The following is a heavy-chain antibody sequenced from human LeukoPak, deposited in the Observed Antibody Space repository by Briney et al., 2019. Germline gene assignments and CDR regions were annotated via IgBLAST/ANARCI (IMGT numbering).Heavy chain of an antibody. CDR2: IKPDGSEE. CDR3: PKPSRSSSNEY. CDR1: GFTFSTYW. V-gene: IGHV3-7*05. D-gene: IGHD6-13*01. Sequence: GGSLRLSCAASGFTFSTYWMTWSRQAPGKGLEWVATIKPDGSEEYYVDSVKGRFTISRDNAKISLYLQMNSLRAEDTAVYYCPKPSRSSSNEYWGQGTLVTVSS. J-gene: IGHJ4*02.